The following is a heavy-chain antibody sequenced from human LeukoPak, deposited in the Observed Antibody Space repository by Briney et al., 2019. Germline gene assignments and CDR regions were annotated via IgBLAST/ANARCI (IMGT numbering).Heavy chain of an antibody. CDR2: IRYDGGNK. V-gene: IGHV3-30*02. CDR3: AKDRDTALYY. Sequence: GGSLRLSCAASGFTFSSYGMHWVRQAPGKGLEWVAFIRYDGGNKYYADSVKGRFTISRDNSKNTLYLQMNSLRAEDTAVYYCAKDRDTALYYWGQGTLVTVSS. J-gene: IGHJ4*02. CDR1: GFTFSSYG. D-gene: IGHD5-18*01.